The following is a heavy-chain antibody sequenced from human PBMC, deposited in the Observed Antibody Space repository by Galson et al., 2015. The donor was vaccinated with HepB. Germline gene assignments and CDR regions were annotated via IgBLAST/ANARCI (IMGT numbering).Heavy chain of an antibody. J-gene: IGHJ4*02. CDR3: ARTSLKNADFDY. V-gene: IGHV1-2*06. D-gene: IGHD2/OR15-2a*01. CDR2: INPLSGGT. CDR1: GYTFTGYF. Sequence: SVKVSCKASGYTFTGYFLLWVRQAPGQGLEWMGRINPLSGGTNYAQKFQGRVTMTRDTSISTVYMELSRLTPDDTAVYFCARTSLKNADFDYWGQGTLVTVSS.